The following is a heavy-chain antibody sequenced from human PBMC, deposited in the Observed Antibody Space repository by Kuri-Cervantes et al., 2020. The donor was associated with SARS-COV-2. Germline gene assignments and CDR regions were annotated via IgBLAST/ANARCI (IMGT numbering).Heavy chain of an antibody. D-gene: IGHD3-3*02. CDR3: AKDAGSGHFWIGYSGGNWFYP. CDR2: IRYDGSNK. J-gene: IGHJ5*02. CDR1: GFTFSTYG. V-gene: IGHV3-30*02. Sequence: GGLRRLSCGASGFTFSTYGMHGVRQAPGKGLEWVALIRYDGSNKYYADSVKGRFTISRDNSKNTLCLQMNTPRAEDTAVYYCAKDAGSGHFWIGYSGGNWFYPWSQGTLVTVSS.